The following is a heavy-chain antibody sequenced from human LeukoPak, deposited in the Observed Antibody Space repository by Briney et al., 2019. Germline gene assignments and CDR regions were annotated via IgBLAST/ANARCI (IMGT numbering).Heavy chain of an antibody. Sequence: SETLSLTCTVSGGSISSYYWSWIRQPPVKGLEWIGYIYYSGSTNYNPSLKSRVTISVDTSKNQFSLKLSSVTAADTAVYYCAGSSGYYYFDYWGQGTLVTVSS. D-gene: IGHD3-22*01. V-gene: IGHV4-59*01. CDR2: IYYSGST. J-gene: IGHJ4*02. CDR1: GGSISSYY. CDR3: AGSSGYYYFDY.